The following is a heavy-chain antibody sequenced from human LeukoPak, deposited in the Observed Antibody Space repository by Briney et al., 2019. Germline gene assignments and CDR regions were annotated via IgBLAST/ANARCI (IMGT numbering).Heavy chain of an antibody. CDR3: AKDSSIAAAGANWFDP. J-gene: IGHJ5*02. V-gene: IGHV3-23*01. Sequence: GGSLRLSCAASGFTFSSYAMSWVRQAPGKGLEWVSAIRGSGGSTYYADSVKGRFTISRDNPKNTLYLQMNSLRAEDTAVYYCAKDSSIAAAGANWFDPWGQGTLVTVSS. CDR2: IRGSGGST. CDR1: GFTFSSYA. D-gene: IGHD6-13*01.